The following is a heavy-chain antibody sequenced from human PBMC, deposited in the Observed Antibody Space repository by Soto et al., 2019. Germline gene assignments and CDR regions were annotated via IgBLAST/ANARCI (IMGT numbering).Heavy chain of an antibody. D-gene: IGHD3-10*01. V-gene: IGHV3-23*01. CDR3: VKNSGWFNT. CDR1: GFTFGTTD. Sequence: PGGSWRLSWAASGFTFGTTDMSWVRQAPGEGLEWVSTIDGSGGITYYADSVKGRFTISRDNSRNTAYLQMNSLRGDDTALYYCVKNSGWFNTWGQGALVTVSS. J-gene: IGHJ5*02. CDR2: IDGSGGIT.